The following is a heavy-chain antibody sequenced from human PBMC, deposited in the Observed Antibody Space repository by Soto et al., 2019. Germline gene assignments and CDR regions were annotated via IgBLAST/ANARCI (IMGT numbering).Heavy chain of an antibody. J-gene: IGHJ4*02. V-gene: IGHV3-30-3*01. Sequence: QVQLVESGGGVVQPGRSLRLSCAASGFTFSSYAMQWVRQAPGKGLEWVAVISYDGSNKYYADSVKGRFTISRVNSKNTLYLQMNSLRAEDTAVYYCARPDYGSGSYPDYWGQGILVTVSS. CDR1: GFTFSSYA. D-gene: IGHD3-10*01. CDR3: ARPDYGSGSYPDY. CDR2: ISYDGSNK.